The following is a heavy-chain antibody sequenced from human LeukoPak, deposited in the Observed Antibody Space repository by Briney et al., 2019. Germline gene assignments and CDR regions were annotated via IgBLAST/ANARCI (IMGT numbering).Heavy chain of an antibody. J-gene: IGHJ1*01. CDR1: GFTFSSYA. CDR2: ISGSGGST. V-gene: IGHV3-23*01. CDR3: AKSSGYYLEYFQQ. Sequence: GGSLRLSCAASGFTFSSYAMGWVRQAPGKGLEWVSGISGSGGSTYYADSMKGRFTISRDNSKNTLSLQMNSLRAEDTAVYYCAKSSGYYLEYFQQWGQGTLVTVSS. D-gene: IGHD3-22*01.